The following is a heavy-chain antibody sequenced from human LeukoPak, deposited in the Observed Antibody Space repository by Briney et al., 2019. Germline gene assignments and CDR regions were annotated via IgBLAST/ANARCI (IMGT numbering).Heavy chain of an antibody. CDR1: SGSINSFY. D-gene: IGHD6-19*01. CDR3: ARGAGWYQF. CDR2: IYYTGHT. Sequence: SETLSLTCTVSSGSINSFYWSWIRQPPGKGLEWIGYIYYTGHTNYNPSLKSRVTISVDTSKNQFSLRLSSVTAADTAVYYCARGAGWYQFWGQGTLDTVSS. V-gene: IGHV4-59*01. J-gene: IGHJ4*02.